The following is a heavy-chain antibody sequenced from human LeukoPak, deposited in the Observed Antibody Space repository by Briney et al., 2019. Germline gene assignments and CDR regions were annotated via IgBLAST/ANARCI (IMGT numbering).Heavy chain of an antibody. CDR3: AKGPITPWYSSSLGYYFDY. Sequence: QPGGSLRLSCAASGFTFSSYGMHWVRQAPGKGLEWVAVIWYDGSNKYYADSVKGRFTISRDNSKNTLYLQMNSLRAEDTAVYYCAKGPITPWYSSSLGYYFDYWGQGTLVAVSS. CDR1: GFTFSSYG. D-gene: IGHD6-13*01. J-gene: IGHJ4*02. V-gene: IGHV3-33*06. CDR2: IWYDGSNK.